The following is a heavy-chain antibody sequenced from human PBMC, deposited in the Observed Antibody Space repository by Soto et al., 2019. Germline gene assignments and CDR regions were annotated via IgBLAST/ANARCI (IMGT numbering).Heavy chain of an antibody. CDR3: AADSSYYHDTSGYYYFYY. CDR1: GFTFTTSA. CDR2: IVVASGDT. Sequence: SVKVSCKASGFTFTTSAVQWVRQARGQPLEYIGWIVVASGDTNYAQKFQDRVTITRDMSTRTAYMELSSLRSEDTAVYYCAADSSYYHDTSGYYYFYYWGQGTLVTVSS. D-gene: IGHD3-22*01. J-gene: IGHJ4*02. V-gene: IGHV1-58*01.